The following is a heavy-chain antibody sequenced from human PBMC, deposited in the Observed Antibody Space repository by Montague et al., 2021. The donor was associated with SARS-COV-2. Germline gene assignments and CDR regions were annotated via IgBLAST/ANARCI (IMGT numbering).Heavy chain of an antibody. J-gene: IGHJ6*02. CDR3: ARQPTRGITIFGVVTDYGMDV. CDR2: IYYSGST. Sequence: SETLSLTCAVSGGSISSSNWWSWVRQPPGKGLEWIGYIYYSGSTXYNPSLKSRVTISVDTSKNQFSLKLSSVTAADTAVYYCARQPTRGITIFGVVTDYGMDVWGQGTTVTVSS. V-gene: IGHV4-4*02. D-gene: IGHD3-3*01. CDR1: GGSISSSNW.